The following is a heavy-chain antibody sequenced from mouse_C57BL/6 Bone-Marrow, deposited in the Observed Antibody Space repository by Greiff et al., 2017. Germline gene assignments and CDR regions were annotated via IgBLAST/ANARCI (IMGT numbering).Heavy chain of an antibody. V-gene: IGHV1-81*01. Sequence: VQLQQSGAELARPGASVKLSCTASGYTFTSYGISWVKQRTGQGLEWIGEIYPRSGNTYYNEKLKGKATLTADKSSSTAYMELRSLTTEDSAVYYCARGGYYYAMDYWGQGTSVTVSS. D-gene: IGHD2-2*01. CDR1: GYTFTSYG. CDR2: IYPRSGNT. CDR3: ARGGYYYAMDY. J-gene: IGHJ4*01.